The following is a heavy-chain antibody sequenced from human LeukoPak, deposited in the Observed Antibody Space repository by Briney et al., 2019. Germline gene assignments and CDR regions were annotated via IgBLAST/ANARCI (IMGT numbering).Heavy chain of an antibody. CDR1: GFTFSSYS. D-gene: IGHD3-22*01. CDR2: ISSSTSYI. Sequence: SGGSLRLSCAASGFTFSSYSMNWVRQAPGKGLEWVSSISSSTSYIYYADSVKGRFTISRDNAKNSLYLQMNSLRAEDTAVYYCARAPDYYDSSGYYFHAFDIWGQGTMVTVSS. CDR3: ARAPDYYDSSGYYFHAFDI. J-gene: IGHJ3*02. V-gene: IGHV3-21*01.